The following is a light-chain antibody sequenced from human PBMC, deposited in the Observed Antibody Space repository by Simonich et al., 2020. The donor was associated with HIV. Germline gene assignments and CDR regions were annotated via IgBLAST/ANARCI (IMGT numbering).Light chain of an antibody. Sequence: DIQLTQSPSFLSASVGDRVTITCRASQGISSYLAWYQQKPGKAPKLLIYAASTLQSGVPSRFSGSGSGTELTLTISSLQSEDFEVYYCQQYNDWPRTFGQGTKVEIK. CDR3: QQYNDWPRT. CDR2: AAS. V-gene: IGKV1-9*01. CDR1: QGISSY. J-gene: IGKJ1*01.